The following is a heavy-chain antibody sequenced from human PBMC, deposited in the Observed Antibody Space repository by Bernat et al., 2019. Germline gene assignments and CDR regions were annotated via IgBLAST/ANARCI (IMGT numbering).Heavy chain of an antibody. J-gene: IGHJ5*02. Sequence: LQLQESGPGLVKPSETLSLTCTVSGGSISSSSYYWGWIRQPPGKGLEWIASIYFSGSTYYNPSLKSRVNLSVDKSKNQFSRRLSSVTATDTAVYYCARRYYDSSGYYWFDPWGQGTLVTVSS. D-gene: IGHD3-22*01. V-gene: IGHV4-39*01. CDR2: IYFSGST. CDR1: GGSISSSSYY. CDR3: ARRYYDSSGYYWFDP.